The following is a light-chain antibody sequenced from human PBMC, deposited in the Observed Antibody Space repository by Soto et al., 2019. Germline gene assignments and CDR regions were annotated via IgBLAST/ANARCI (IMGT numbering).Light chain of an antibody. CDR2: AAS. CDR1: QSISNY. J-gene: IGKJ1*01. Sequence: DIQMTQSPSSLSASVGDRVIISRRASQSISNYLNWYQQKPGKAPKLLINAASSLQSGVPSRFSGSGSGTDFTLTISSLQPEDFATYYCQQSYTTPMWTFGQGTKVEIK. CDR3: QQSYTTPMWT. V-gene: IGKV1-39*01.